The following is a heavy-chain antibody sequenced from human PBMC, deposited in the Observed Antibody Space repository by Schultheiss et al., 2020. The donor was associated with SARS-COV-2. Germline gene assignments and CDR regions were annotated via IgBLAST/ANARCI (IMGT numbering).Heavy chain of an antibody. CDR2: VTADNGDA. Sequence: GGSLRLSCKASGYTFTGYYIYWVRQAPGQGLEWMGWVTADNGDAKYAQKFQDRVTMGRDTSTTTAYMELRSLRVDDTAVYYCARLSVVLPILAWGPKQQHYYYQMDVWGKGTTVTVSS. D-gene: IGHD1/OR15-1a*01. CDR1: GYTFTGYY. J-gene: IGHJ6*03. V-gene: IGHV1-18*04. CDR3: ARLSVVLPILAWGPKQQHYYYQMDV.